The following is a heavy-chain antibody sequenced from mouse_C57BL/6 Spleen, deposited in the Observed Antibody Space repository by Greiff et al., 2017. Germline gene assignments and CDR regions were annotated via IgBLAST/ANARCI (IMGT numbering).Heavy chain of an antibody. CDR3: ARDEGLRRWYYCDY. D-gene: IGHD2-4*01. Sequence: DVQLVESGGGLVKPGGSLKLSCAASGFTFSSYAMSWVRQTPEQRLEWVATISDGGSYTYYPDNVKGRFTLSRANAKNNLYLQMSHLKSEVTAMYYCARDEGLRRWYYCDYWGQGTTLTVSS. J-gene: IGHJ2*01. V-gene: IGHV5-4*01. CDR2: ISDGGSYT. CDR1: GFTFSSYA.